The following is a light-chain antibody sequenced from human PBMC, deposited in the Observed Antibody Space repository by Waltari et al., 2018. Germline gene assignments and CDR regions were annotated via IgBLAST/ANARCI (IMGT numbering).Light chain of an antibody. CDR2: GES. J-gene: IGKJ4*01. CDR1: QSVSSS. V-gene: IGKV3-15*01. CDR3: QQYSNWPLT. Sequence: EIVLTQSPATLSLSPGERATLSCRASQSVSSSLAWYQQKPGQAPRLLIYGESSRATGIQDRFSGSGSGTDFTLTISSLEPEDFAVYYCQQYSNWPLTFGGGTKVEI.